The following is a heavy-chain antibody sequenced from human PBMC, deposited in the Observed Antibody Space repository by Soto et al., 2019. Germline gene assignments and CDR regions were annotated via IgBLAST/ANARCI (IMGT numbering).Heavy chain of an antibody. V-gene: IGHV1-18*01. D-gene: IGHD3-10*01. CDR3: ARGVGSGSYYNQYNWFDP. Sequence: QVQLVQSGAEVKKPGASVKVYCKASGYTFTNYGISWVRQAPGQGLEWMGWISAYNGNTKNAQKFQGRVTMTTDTATSTAYMEVRSLRSDDTAVYYCARGVGSGSYYNQYNWFDPWGQGTLVTVSS. CDR1: GYTFTNYG. CDR2: ISAYNGNT. J-gene: IGHJ5*02.